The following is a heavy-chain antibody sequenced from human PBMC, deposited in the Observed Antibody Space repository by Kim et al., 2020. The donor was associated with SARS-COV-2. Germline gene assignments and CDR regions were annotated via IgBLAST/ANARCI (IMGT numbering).Heavy chain of an antibody. Sequence: ASVKVSCKASGYTFTSYYMHWVRQAPGQGLEWMGIINPSGGSTSHAQKFQGRVTMTRDTSTSTVYMELSSLRSEDTAVYYCARDWGLLWFGEPYNWFDPWGQGTLVTVSS. V-gene: IGHV1-46*01. CDR1: GYTFTSYY. CDR3: ARDWGLLWFGEPYNWFDP. J-gene: IGHJ5*02. D-gene: IGHD3-10*01. CDR2: INPSGGST.